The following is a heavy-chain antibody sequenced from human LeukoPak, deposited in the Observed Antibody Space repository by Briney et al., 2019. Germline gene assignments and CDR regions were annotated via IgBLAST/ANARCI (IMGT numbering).Heavy chain of an antibody. Sequence: SGPTLVNPTQTLTLTCTFSGFSLSTSGVGVGWIRQPPGKALEWLALIYWNDDKRYSPSLKSRLTITKDTSKNQVVLTMTNMDPVDTATYYCAHHAASTLDYYDSSGYYSDYWGQGILVTVSS. CDR1: GFSLSTSGVG. CDR3: AHHAASTLDYYDSSGYYSDY. D-gene: IGHD3-22*01. CDR2: IYWNDDK. V-gene: IGHV2-5*01. J-gene: IGHJ4*02.